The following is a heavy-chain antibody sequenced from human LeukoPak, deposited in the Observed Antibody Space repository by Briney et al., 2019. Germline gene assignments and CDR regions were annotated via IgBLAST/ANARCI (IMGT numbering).Heavy chain of an antibody. D-gene: IGHD5-18*01. V-gene: IGHV1-8*01. CDR1: GYTFTSYD. J-gene: IGHJ6*03. CDR2: MNPNSGNT. Sequence: ASVKVSXKASGYTFTSYDINWVRQATGQGLEWMGWMNPNSGNTGYAQKFQGRVTMTRNTSISTAYMELSSLRSEDTAVYYCASRGYSYGHLYYYYYMDVWGKGTTVTVSS. CDR3: ASRGYSYGHLYYYYYMDV.